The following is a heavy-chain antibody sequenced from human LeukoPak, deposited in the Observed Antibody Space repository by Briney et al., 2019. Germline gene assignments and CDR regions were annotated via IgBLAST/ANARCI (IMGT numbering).Heavy chain of an antibody. Sequence: PGGSLRLSCAASGFTFNSYAMSWVRQAPSKGLEWFSAISGSGGSTYYADFVKGRFTISRDNSKNTLYLQMNSLRAEDTAVYYCAKGGGSGWYWEEYWGQGTLVTVSS. V-gene: IGHV3-23*01. CDR2: ISGSGGST. CDR1: GFTFNSYA. D-gene: IGHD6-19*01. CDR3: AKGGGSGWYWEEY. J-gene: IGHJ4*02.